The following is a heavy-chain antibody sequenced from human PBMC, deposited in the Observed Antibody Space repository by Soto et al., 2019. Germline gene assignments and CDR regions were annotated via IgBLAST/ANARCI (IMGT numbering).Heavy chain of an antibody. CDR1: GFTFSSYA. D-gene: IGHD1-20*01. CDR2: ISYDGSNK. V-gene: IGHV3-30-3*01. CDR3: ARDLSHLTGTLADGMDV. Sequence: QVQLVESGGGVVQPGRSLRLSCAASGFTFSSYAMHWVRQAPGKGLEWVAVISYDGSNKYYADSVKGRFTISRDNSKNTLYLQMNSLRAEDTAVYYCARDLSHLTGTLADGMDVWGQGTTVTVSS. J-gene: IGHJ6*02.